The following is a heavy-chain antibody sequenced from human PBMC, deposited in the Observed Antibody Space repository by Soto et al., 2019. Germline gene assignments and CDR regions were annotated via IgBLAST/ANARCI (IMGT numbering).Heavy chain of an antibody. CDR2: ISVNNGNT. V-gene: IGHV1-18*04. J-gene: IGHJ4*02. CDR1: GYTFTSYG. Sequence: QVQLVQSGAEVKKPGASVKVSCKASGYTFTSYGISWVRQAPGQGLEWMGWISVNNGNTSYAQKLQGRVTMTTDTSTSTAYLELRSLRSDDTAVYYCARDPYSRGWFDYWGQGTLVTVSS. D-gene: IGHD6-19*01. CDR3: ARDPYSRGWFDY.